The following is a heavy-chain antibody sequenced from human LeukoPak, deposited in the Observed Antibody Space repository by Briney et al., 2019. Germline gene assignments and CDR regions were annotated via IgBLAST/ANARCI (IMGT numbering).Heavy chain of an antibody. V-gene: IGHV1-69*13. J-gene: IGHJ5*02. Sequence: SVKVSCKASGGTFSSYAISWVRQAPGQGLEWMGGIIPIFGTANYAQKFQGRVTITADESTSTAYMELSSLRSEDTAVYYCASWGSYRYTFSDGWFDPWGQGTLVTVSS. D-gene: IGHD3-16*02. CDR2: IIPIFGTA. CDR3: ASWGSYRYTFSDGWFDP. CDR1: GGTFSSYA.